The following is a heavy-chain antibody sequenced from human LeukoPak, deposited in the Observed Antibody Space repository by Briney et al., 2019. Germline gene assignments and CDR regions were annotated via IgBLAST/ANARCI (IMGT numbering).Heavy chain of an antibody. D-gene: IGHD5-18*01. V-gene: IGHV3-11*05. CDR1: GFHLKCLH. J-gene: IGHJ4*02. CDR2: ISRSSRYT. Sequence: GGSLRISFSGSGFHLKCLHMNLNRQASGKGPEGGSYISRSSRYTTYEDSVKGRFTISRDNAKNSQYLQMNSLRAENTAVYYCARGPLGGKAMVTSHNDYWGQGTLVTVSS. CDR3: ARGPLGGKAMVTSHNDY.